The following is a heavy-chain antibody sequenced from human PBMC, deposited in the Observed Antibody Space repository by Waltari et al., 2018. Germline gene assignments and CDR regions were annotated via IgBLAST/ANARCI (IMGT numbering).Heavy chain of an antibody. V-gene: IGHV3-23*01. CDR3: AKVAGIAAAEFHFDF. J-gene: IGHJ4*02. Sequence: EVQLLESGGGLVQPGGSLRLSCAASGFTFVTSAMTWVRQAPGKGLAWVSSISAPSLTTFDADSVNVRFSISRDNSKKTLYLQINGLTADDTAVYYCAKVAGIAAAEFHFDFWGRGTLVTVSS. CDR1: GFTFVTSA. CDR2: ISAPSLTT. D-gene: IGHD6-13*01.